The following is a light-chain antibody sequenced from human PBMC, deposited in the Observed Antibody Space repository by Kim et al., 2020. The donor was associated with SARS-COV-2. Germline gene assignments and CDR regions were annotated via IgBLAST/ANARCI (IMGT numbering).Light chain of an antibody. CDR3: CSYAGSYTVV. CDR2: DVS. J-gene: IGLJ2*01. CDR1: SSDVGNYNY. Sequence: GQSVTIFCTGTSSDVGNYNYVSWYQHHPGKAPKLMIYDVSKRPSGVPDRFSGSKSGNTASLTISGLQAEDEADYYCCSYAGSYTVVFGGGTQLTVL. V-gene: IGLV2-11*01.